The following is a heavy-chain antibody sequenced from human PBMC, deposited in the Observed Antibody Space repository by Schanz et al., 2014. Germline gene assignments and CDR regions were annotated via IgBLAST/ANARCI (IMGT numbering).Heavy chain of an antibody. CDR2: FT. J-gene: IGHJ4*02. V-gene: IGHV1-2*06. Sequence: QVQLVQSGAELKNPGASVKVSCKASGYSFSAYYIHWMRQAPGQGLEWLGRFTHISQKFQGRVTMTRDSSSTTAYMELNSLGSDDSPVYYCARVYRWQHILGHFDSWGQGSLVTVSS. CDR3: ARVYRWQHILGHFDS. D-gene: IGHD6-13*01. CDR1: GYSFSAYY.